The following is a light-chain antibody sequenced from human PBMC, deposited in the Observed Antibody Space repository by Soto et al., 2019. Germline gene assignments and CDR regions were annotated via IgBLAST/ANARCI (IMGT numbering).Light chain of an antibody. CDR3: QQYGSSLLT. Sequence: EVVLTQSPGTLSFSPGERSTLSFSASQSVSSSYLAWYQQKPGQAPRLLIYGASSRATGIPDRFSGSGSGTDFTLTISRLEPEDFAVYYCQQYGSSLLTFGGGTKVDIK. CDR1: QSVSSSY. CDR2: GAS. J-gene: IGKJ4*01. V-gene: IGKV3-20*01.